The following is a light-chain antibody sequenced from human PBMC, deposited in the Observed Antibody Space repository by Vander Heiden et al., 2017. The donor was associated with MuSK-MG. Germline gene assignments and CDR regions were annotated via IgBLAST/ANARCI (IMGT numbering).Light chain of an antibody. V-gene: IGKV1-5*03. CDR1: QSISTW. CDR2: KAS. J-gene: IGKJ1*01. CDR3: QRYNSYPWT. Sequence: DIQMTQSPSTLSASVGDRVTITCRASQSISTWLAWYQQKPGKAPKLLIYKASSLESGVPSRFSGSGSGTKFTLTISSLQPDDFATYYCQRYNSYPWTFGQGTKVAIK.